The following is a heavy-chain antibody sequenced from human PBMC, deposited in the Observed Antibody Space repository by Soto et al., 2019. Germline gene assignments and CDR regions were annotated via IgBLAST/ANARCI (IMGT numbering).Heavy chain of an antibody. V-gene: IGHV4-34*01. Sequence: QVQLQQWGAGLLKPSETLSLTCAVYGGSFSGYYWSWIHQPPGKGLEWIGEINHSGSTNYNPSLKSRVTISVDTSKNQFSLKLSSVTAADTAVYYCARERGNVSPNYYYYYGMDVWGQGTTVTVSS. D-gene: IGHD1-1*01. CDR3: ARERGNVSPNYYYYYGMDV. CDR2: INHSGST. J-gene: IGHJ6*02. CDR1: GGSFSGYY.